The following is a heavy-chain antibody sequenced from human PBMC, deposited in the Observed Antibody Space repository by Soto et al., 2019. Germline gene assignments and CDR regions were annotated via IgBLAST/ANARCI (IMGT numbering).Heavy chain of an antibody. V-gene: IGHV3-48*02. Sequence: GGSLRLSCAASGFTFSSYSMNWVRQAPGKGLEWVSYISSSSSTIYYADSVKGRFTISRDNAKSSLYLQMNSLRDEDTAVYYCARAWGLRFLEWPLHYGMDVWGQGTTVTVSS. CDR1: GFTFSSYS. J-gene: IGHJ6*02. CDR2: ISSSSSTI. CDR3: ARAWGLRFLEWPLHYGMDV. D-gene: IGHD3-3*01.